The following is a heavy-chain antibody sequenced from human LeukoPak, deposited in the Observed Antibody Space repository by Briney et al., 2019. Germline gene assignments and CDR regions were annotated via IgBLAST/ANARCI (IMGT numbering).Heavy chain of an antibody. CDR2: ISAYNGNT. CDR1: GGTFSSYA. V-gene: IGHV1-18*01. CDR3: ARIRTPGNWNYVPFDY. Sequence: GASVKVSCKASGGTFSSYAISWVRQAPGQGLEWMGWISAYNGNTNYAQKLQGRVTMTTDTSTSTAYMELRSLRSDDTAVYYCARIRTPGNWNYVPFDYWGQGTLVTVSS. D-gene: IGHD1-7*01. J-gene: IGHJ4*02.